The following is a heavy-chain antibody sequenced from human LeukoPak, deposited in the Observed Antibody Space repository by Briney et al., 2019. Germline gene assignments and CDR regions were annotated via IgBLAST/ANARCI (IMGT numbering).Heavy chain of an antibody. CDR2: INHSGST. J-gene: IGHJ3*02. CDR1: GGSFSGYY. D-gene: IGHD1-14*01. CDR3: ARGSKTTDAFDI. V-gene: IGHV4-34*01. Sequence: SETLSLTCAVYGGSFSGYYWSWIRQPPGKGLEWIGEINHSGSTNYNPSLKSRVTISVDTSKNQFSLKLSSVTAADTAVYYCARGSKTTDAFDIWGQGTMVTVSS.